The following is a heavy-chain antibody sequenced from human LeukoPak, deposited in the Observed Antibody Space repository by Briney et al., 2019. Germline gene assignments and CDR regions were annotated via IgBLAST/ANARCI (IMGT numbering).Heavy chain of an antibody. CDR3: ARRRVGAANWFDP. CDR1: GFTFSSYS. V-gene: IGHV3-21*01. CDR2: ISSSSSYI. D-gene: IGHD1-26*01. J-gene: IGHJ5*02. Sequence: GGSLRLSCAASGFTFSSYSMNWVRQAPGKGLEWVSSISSSSSYIYYADSVKGRFTISRDNAKNSLYPQMNSLRAEDTAVNYCARRRVGAANWFDPWGQGTLVTVSS.